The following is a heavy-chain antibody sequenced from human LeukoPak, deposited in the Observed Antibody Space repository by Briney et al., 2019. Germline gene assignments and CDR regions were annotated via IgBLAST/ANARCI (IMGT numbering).Heavy chain of an antibody. CDR2: VWYDGSNK. V-gene: IGHV3-33*01. Sequence: GRSLRLSCAASGFTFSSYGMHWVRQAPGKGLEWVAVVWYDGSNKYYADSVKGRFTISRDNSKNTLYLQMNSLRAEDTAVYYCARDPGRWLQSDAFDIWGQGTMVTVSS. CDR1: GFTFSSYG. J-gene: IGHJ3*02. D-gene: IGHD5-24*01. CDR3: ARDPGRWLQSDAFDI.